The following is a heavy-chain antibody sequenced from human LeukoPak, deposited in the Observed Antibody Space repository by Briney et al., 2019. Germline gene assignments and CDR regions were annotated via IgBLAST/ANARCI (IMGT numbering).Heavy chain of an antibody. CDR3: ARVGIQLWQRYYFDY. V-gene: IGHV3-11*01. Sequence: GGSLRLSCAASGFTFSDYYMSWIRQAPGKGLEWVSYISSSGSTIYYADSVKGRFTISRDNAKNSLYLQMNSLRAEDTAVYYCARVGIQLWQRYYFDYWGQGTLVTVSS. D-gene: IGHD5-18*01. J-gene: IGHJ4*02. CDR1: GFTFSDYY. CDR2: ISSSGSTI.